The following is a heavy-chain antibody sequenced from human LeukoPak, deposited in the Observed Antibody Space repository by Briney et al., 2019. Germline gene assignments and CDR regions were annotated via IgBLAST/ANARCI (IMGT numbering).Heavy chain of an antibody. CDR1: GGSFSGYY. D-gene: IGHD3-3*01. V-gene: IGHV4-34*01. Sequence: SETLSLTCAVYGGSFSGYYWSWICQPPGKGLEWIGEINHSGSTNYSPSLKSRVTISVDTSKNQFSLKLSSVTAADTAVYYCARGPRDYDFWSGYYFDYWGQGTLVTVSS. J-gene: IGHJ4*02. CDR3: ARGPRDYDFWSGYYFDY. CDR2: INHSGST.